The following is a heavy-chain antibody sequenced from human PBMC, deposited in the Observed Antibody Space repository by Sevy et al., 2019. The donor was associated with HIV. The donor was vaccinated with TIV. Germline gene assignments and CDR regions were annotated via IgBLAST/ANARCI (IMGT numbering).Heavy chain of an antibody. Sequence: GESLKISCAASGFTFSSYGMHWVRQAPGKGLEWVAVIWYDGSNKYYADSVKGRFTISRDNSKNTLYLQMNSLRAEDTAVYYCARGTGVPYYFDYWGQGTLVTVSS. D-gene: IGHD3-10*01. J-gene: IGHJ4*02. V-gene: IGHV3-33*01. CDR2: IWYDGSNK. CDR3: ARGTGVPYYFDY. CDR1: GFTFSSYG.